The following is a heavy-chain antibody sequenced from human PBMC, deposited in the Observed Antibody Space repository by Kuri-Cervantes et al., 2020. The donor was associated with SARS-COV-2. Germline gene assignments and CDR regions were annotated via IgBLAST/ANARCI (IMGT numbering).Heavy chain of an antibody. Sequence: SETLSLTCAIYGGSLSGSYWSWIRQSPGKRLEWIGEVNHNGGANYNPSLRSRVTISVDTSKNQFSLKLSSVTAADTAVYYCARGLGMFDYWGQGTLVTVSS. D-gene: IGHD7-27*01. J-gene: IGHJ4*02. V-gene: IGHV4-34*01. CDR3: ARGLGMFDY. CDR2: VNHNGGA. CDR1: GGSLSGSY.